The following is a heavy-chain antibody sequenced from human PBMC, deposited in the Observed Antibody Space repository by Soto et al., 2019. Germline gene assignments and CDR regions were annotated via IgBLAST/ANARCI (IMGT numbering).Heavy chain of an antibody. CDR3: ARDQGITTVGVYSMYYYGIDV. D-gene: IGHD3-3*01. CDR2: INPDNGNT. CDR1: GYTFTRSG. Sequence: GASVKVSCKASGYTFTRSGISWVRQAPGQGLEWLGWINPDNGNTNYAQHLQGRVSLTTDTSTSTAYMDLRSLRSDDTAVYYCARDQGITTVGVYSMYYYGIDVWGQGTTVTVSS. J-gene: IGHJ6*02. V-gene: IGHV1-18*01.